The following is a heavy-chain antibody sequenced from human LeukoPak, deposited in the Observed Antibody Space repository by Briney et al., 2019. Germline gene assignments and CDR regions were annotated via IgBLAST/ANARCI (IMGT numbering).Heavy chain of an antibody. CDR1: GGSISSYY. Sequence: SETLSLTCTVSGGSISSYYWSWIRQPPGKGLEWIGYIYYSGSTNYNPSLKSRVTISVDRSKNQFSLKLSSVTAADTAVYYCAGGGTSCYPYWGQGTLVTVSS. D-gene: IGHD2-2*01. CDR2: IYYSGST. V-gene: IGHV4-59*12. J-gene: IGHJ4*02. CDR3: AGGGTSCYPY.